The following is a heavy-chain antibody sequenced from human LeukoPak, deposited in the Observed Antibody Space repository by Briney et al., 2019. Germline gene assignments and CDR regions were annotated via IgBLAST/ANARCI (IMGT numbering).Heavy chain of an antibody. D-gene: IGHD3-10*01. Sequence: GGSLRLSCAASGFTFSSYEMNWVRQAPGKGLEWVSFISSSGNTIYYADSVKGRFTISRDNAKNSLYLQMNSLRVEDTAVYYCARTFDLGYGSDYYYGMDVWGQGTTLTVSS. CDR3: ARTFDLGYGSDYYYGMDV. CDR2: ISSSGNTI. CDR1: GFTFSSYE. J-gene: IGHJ6*02. V-gene: IGHV3-48*03.